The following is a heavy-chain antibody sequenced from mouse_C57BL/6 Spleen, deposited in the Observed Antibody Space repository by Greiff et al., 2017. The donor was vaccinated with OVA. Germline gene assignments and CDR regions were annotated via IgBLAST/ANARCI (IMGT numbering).Heavy chain of an antibody. J-gene: IGHJ4*01. CDR3: ARWGYGSSPSYAMDY. D-gene: IGHD1-1*01. CDR2: IYPGDGDT. CDR1: GYAFSSYW. Sequence: QVQLQQSGAELVKPGASVKISCKASGYAFSSYWMNWVKQRPGKGLEWIGQIYPGDGDTNYNGKFKGKATLTADKSSSTAYMQLSSLTSEDSAVYFCARWGYGSSPSYAMDYWGQGTSVTVSS. V-gene: IGHV1-80*01.